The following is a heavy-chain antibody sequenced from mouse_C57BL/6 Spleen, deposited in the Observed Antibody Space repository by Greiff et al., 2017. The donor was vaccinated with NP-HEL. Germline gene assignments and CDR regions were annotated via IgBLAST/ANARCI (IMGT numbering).Heavy chain of an antibody. D-gene: IGHD2-4*01. CDR2: IWGDGST. V-gene: IGHV2-3*01. CDR3: ANSVPYDYGDYYAMDY. J-gene: IGHJ4*01. Sequence: QVQLQQSGPGLVAPSQSLFITCTVSGFSLTSYGVSWVRQPPGKGLEWLGVIWGDGSTNYHSALISRLSISKDNSKSQVFLKLNSLQTDDTATYYCANSVPYDYGDYYAMDYWGQGTSVTVSS. CDR1: GFSLTSYG.